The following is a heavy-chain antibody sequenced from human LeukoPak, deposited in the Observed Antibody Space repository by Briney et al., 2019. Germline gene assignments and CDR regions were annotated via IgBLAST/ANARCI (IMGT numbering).Heavy chain of an antibody. V-gene: IGHV3-64D*06. J-gene: IGHJ6*04. CDR3: VKDKGITGTTMYKIPRYYYYGKDV. CDR2: ISSNGGST. CDR1: GFTFSSYA. D-gene: IGHD1-20*01. Sequence: GGSLRLSCSASGFTFSSYAMHWVRQAPGKGLEYVSAISSNGGSTYYADSVKGRFTISRDNSKNTLYLQMSSLRAEDTAVYYCVKDKGITGTTMYKIPRYYYYGKDVWGKGTTVTVSS.